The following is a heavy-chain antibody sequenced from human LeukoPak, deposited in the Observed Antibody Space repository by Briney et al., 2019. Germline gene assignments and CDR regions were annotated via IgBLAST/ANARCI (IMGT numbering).Heavy chain of an antibody. D-gene: IGHD3-22*01. V-gene: IGHV4-30-2*01. CDR2: IYHSGST. CDR1: GGSISNTGYY. Sequence: SETLSLTCSVSGGSISNTGYYWGWIRQPPGKGLEWIGYIYHSGSTYYNPSLKSRVTISVDRSKNQFSLKLSSVTAADTAVYYCARVGADSSGYYWDYFDYWGQGTLVTVSS. CDR3: ARVGADSSGYYWDYFDY. J-gene: IGHJ4*02.